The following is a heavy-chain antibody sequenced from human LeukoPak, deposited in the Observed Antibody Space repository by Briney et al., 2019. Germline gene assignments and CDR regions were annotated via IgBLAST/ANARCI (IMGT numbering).Heavy chain of an antibody. D-gene: IGHD6-13*01. CDR1: GFTFSNAW. CDR2: INHSGST. CDR3: ARVKQQLVHDAFDI. Sequence: PGGSLRLSCAASGFTFSNAWMSWIRQPPGKGLEWIGEINHSGSTNYNPSLKSRVTISVDTSKNQFSLKLSSVTAADTAVYYCARVKQQLVHDAFDIWGQGTMVTVSS. J-gene: IGHJ3*02. V-gene: IGHV4-34*01.